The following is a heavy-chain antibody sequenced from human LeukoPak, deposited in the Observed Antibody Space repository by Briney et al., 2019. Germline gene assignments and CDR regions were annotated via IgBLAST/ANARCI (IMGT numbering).Heavy chain of an antibody. J-gene: IGHJ4*02. D-gene: IGHD1-1*01. CDR2: IYSGGST. Sequence: GGSLRLSCAASGFTVSSNHMSWGRQAPGKGLEWVSVIYSGGSTDYPDSVKGRFTISRDNLKNTLYLQMNSLRAEDTAVYSCARGPAGYNWGQGTLVTFSS. V-gene: IGHV3-53*01. CDR1: GFTVSSNH. CDR3: ARGPAGYN.